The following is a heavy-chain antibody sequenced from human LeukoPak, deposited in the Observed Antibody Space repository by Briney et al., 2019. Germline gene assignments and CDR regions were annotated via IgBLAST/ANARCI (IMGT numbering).Heavy chain of an antibody. J-gene: IGHJ5*02. CDR3: ARAQGVIAASGGDP. CDR1: GYTFITYE. CDR2: MNPNSGNT. V-gene: IGHV1-8*01. Sequence: ASGKASCKASGYTFITYEINWVRQATGQGLEWMGWMNPNSGNTGYAQKFQGRVTMTRNTSISTAYMELSSLRSEDTAVYYCARAQGVIAASGGDPWGQGTLVTVSS. D-gene: IGHD6-6*01.